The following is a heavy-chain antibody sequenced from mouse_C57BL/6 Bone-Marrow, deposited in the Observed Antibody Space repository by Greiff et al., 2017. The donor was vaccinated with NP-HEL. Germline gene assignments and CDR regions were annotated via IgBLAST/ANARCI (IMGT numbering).Heavy chain of an antibody. D-gene: IGHD1-1*01. CDR2: ISSGSSTI. Sequence: EVKLMESGGGLVKPGGSLKLSCAASGFTFSDYGMHWVRQAPEKGLEWVAYISSGSSTIYYADTVKGRFTISRDNAKNTLFLQMTSLRSEDTAMYYCARPRLLYYFDYWGQGTTLTVSS. V-gene: IGHV5-17*01. J-gene: IGHJ2*01. CDR3: ARPRLLYYFDY. CDR1: GFTFSDYG.